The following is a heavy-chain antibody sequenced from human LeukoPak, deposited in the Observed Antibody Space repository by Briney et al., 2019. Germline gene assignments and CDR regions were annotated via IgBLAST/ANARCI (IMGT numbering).Heavy chain of an antibody. CDR3: ARGEGISSSWFYYYYYYMDV. J-gene: IGHJ6*03. V-gene: IGHV3-7*01. CDR2: IKQDGSEK. CDR1: GFTFSSYG. Sequence: GGSLRLSCAASGFTFSSYGMHWVRQAPGKGLEWVANIKQDGSEKYYVDSVKGRFTISRDNAKNSLYLQMNSLRAEDTAVYYCARGEGISSSWFYYYYYYMDVWGKGTTVTISS. D-gene: IGHD6-13*01.